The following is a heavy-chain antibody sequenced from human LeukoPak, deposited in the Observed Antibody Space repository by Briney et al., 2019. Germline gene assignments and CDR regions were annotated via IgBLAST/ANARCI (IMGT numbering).Heavy chain of an antibody. Sequence: ASVKVSCKASGYTFTGYYMHWVRQAPGQGLEWMGRINPNGGGTNYAQKFQGRVTMTRDTSISTAYMELSRLRSDDTAVYYCARDRGYCSGGSCYDYYYYMDVWGKGTTVTVSS. CDR1: GYTFTGYY. J-gene: IGHJ6*03. CDR2: INPNGGGT. D-gene: IGHD2-15*01. V-gene: IGHV1-2*06. CDR3: ARDRGYCSGGSCYDYYYYMDV.